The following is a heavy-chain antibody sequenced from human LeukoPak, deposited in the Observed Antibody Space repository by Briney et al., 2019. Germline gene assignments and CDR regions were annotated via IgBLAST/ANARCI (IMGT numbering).Heavy chain of an antibody. J-gene: IGHJ4*01. CDR3: ARSAWSGKYIDY. CDR1: GDSISNYY. D-gene: IGHD3-10*01. CDR2: LYPTGST. V-gene: IGHV4-4*07. Sequence: SETLSLTCSVSGDSISNYYWNWFRQPAGKALECIGRLYPTGSTEYNPSLKSRVSMSLDTSKNQFSLKLTSVTAADTALYYCARSAWSGKYIDYWGQGTLVTVSS.